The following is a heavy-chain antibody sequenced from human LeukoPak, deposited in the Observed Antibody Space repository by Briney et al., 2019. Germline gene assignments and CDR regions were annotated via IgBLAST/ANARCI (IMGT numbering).Heavy chain of an antibody. CDR3: ARVEMGSEVSCCFADV. D-gene: IGHD2-2*01. Sequence: KPSETLSLTCTVSGGSISSSSYYWGWIRQPPGKGLEWIGSIYYSGSTYYNPSLKSRVTISVDTSKNQFSLKLSSVTAADTAVYYCARVEMGSEVSCCFADVWGKGTTVTVSS. CDR2: IYYSGST. V-gene: IGHV4-39*01. CDR1: GGSISSSSYY. J-gene: IGHJ6*04.